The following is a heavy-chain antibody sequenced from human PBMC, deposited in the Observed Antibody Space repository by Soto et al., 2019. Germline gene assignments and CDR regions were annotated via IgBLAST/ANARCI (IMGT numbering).Heavy chain of an antibody. V-gene: IGHV4-34*01. CDR1: GGSFSGYV. D-gene: IGHD6-19*01. Sequence: SETLSLTCDVYGGSFSGYVWNWSRQCPGKGLEWIGKVNHNGRINYNPSLKSRVTISLDMSKKQISLTLTSVTAADTAVYYCARGGSSDWQVAFDFWGPGTMVTVS. CDR3: ARGGSSDWQVAFDF. J-gene: IGHJ3*01. CDR2: VNHNGRI.